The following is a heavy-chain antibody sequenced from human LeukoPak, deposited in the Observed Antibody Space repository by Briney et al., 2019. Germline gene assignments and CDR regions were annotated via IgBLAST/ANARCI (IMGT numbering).Heavy chain of an antibody. CDR1: GFTFITYA. CDR3: AKDRIAVVPAAIGY. J-gene: IGHJ4*02. D-gene: IGHD2-2*02. Sequence: GGSLRLSCAASGFTFITYAVSWVRQAPGKGLEWVSAISGSGGSTYYADSVKGRFTISRDNSKNTLYLQMNSLRGEDTAVYYCAKDRIAVVPAAIGYWGQGTLVTVSS. V-gene: IGHV3-23*01. CDR2: ISGSGGST.